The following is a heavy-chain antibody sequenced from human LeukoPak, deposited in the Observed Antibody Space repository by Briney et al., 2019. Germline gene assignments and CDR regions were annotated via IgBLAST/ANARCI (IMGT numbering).Heavy chain of an antibody. CDR3: AKNPAIVVATLWFDP. J-gene: IGHJ5*02. D-gene: IGHD3-22*01. Sequence: GGSLRLSCAASGFTFSTYGMHWVRQAPGKGLEWVALIWSDQSHKYYADSVKGRFTISRDNSKNTLYLQMNSLRAEDTAIYYCAKNPAIVVATLWFDPWGQGTLVTVSS. CDR2: IWSDQSHK. CDR1: GFTFSTYG. V-gene: IGHV3-33*06.